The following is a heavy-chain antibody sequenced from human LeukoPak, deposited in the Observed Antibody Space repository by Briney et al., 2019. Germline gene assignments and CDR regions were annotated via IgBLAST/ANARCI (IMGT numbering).Heavy chain of an antibody. D-gene: IGHD3-3*01. V-gene: IGHV1-2*02. CDR1: GYTFTGYY. CDR3: ARQYDFWSGYLVTYYFDY. J-gene: IGHJ4*02. Sequence: SVKVSCKASGYTFTGYYMHWVRQAPGQGLEWMGWINPNSGGTNYAQKFQGRVTMTRDTSISTAYMELSRLRSDDTAVYYCARQYDFWSGYLVTYYFDYWGQGTLVTVSS. CDR2: INPNSGGT.